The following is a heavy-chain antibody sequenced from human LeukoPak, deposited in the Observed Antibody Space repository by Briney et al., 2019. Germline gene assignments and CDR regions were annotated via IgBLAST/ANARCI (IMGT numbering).Heavy chain of an antibody. J-gene: IGHJ4*02. Sequence: PGGSLRLSCAASGFTFSSYAMSWVRQAPGKGLEWASAISGSGGSTYYADSVKGRFTISRDNSKNTLYLQMNSLRAEDTAVYYCAKDLKMANTPYYFDYWGQGTLVTVSS. CDR1: GFTFSSYA. V-gene: IGHV3-23*01. CDR2: ISGSGGST. D-gene: IGHD5-24*01. CDR3: AKDLKMANTPYYFDY.